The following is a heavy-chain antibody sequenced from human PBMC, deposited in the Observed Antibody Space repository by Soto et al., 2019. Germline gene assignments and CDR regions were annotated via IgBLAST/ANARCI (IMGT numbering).Heavy chain of an antibody. D-gene: IGHD5-12*01. J-gene: IGHJ4*02. Sequence: QLQLQESGSGVVKTSETLSLTCTVSGASISYGGFSWSWIRQSPGKGLEWIGYISRLENTYLHPSFKSRLTMSIDRTRNQFSLKLSAVTAADMAVYYCARGGGYDSFDYWGQGVLVTVSS. V-gene: IGHV4-30-2*06. CDR3: ARGGGYDSFDY. CDR2: ISRLENT. CDR1: GASISYGGFS.